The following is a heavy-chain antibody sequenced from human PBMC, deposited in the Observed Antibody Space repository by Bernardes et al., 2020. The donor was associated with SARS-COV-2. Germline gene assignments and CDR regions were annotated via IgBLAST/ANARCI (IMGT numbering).Heavy chain of an antibody. Sequence: GASLKISCKGSGYIFTTHWIVWVRQMPGKGLEWMGIIYPSDSDARYSPSFQGQVTISVDKSISTAYLKWSSLKASDTGIYYCARRYGSGSLGMDVWGQGTTVTVSS. CDR1: GYIFTTHW. J-gene: IGHJ6*02. CDR3: ARRYGSGSLGMDV. CDR2: IYPSDSDA. D-gene: IGHD3-10*01. V-gene: IGHV5-51*01.